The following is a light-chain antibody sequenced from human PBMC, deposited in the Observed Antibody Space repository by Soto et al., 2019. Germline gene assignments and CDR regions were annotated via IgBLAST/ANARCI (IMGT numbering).Light chain of an antibody. CDR3: SSYTTSNTRQIV. CDR1: SSDVGGYNY. Sequence: ALTQPASVSGSPGQSITISCTGTSSDVGGYNYVSWYQHHPGKAPKLMIYDVSNRPSGVSNRFSGSKSGNTASLTISGLQPEDEADYYCSSYTTSNTRQIVLGTGTKVTVL. CDR2: DVS. V-gene: IGLV2-14*03. J-gene: IGLJ1*01.